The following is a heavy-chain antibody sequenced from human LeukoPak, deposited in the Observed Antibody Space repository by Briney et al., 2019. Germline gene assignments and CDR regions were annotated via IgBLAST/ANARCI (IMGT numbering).Heavy chain of an antibody. D-gene: IGHD6-13*01. CDR1: GFTFSSYA. Sequence: GVSLRPSCAASGFTFSSYAMSWVRQDPGKGLEWVSAISGSGGSTYYADSVKGRFTISRDNSKNTPYLQMNSLRAEDTAVYYCAKVRGSSWYYSDWGQGTLVTVSS. CDR2: ISGSGGST. CDR3: AKVRGSSWYYSD. J-gene: IGHJ4*02. V-gene: IGHV3-23*01.